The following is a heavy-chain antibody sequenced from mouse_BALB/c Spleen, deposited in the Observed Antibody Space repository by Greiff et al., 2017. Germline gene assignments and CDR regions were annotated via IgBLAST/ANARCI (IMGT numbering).Heavy chain of an antibody. V-gene: IGHV5-6-4*01. CDR3: TRDGDWYFDV. CDR1: GFTFSSYT. J-gene: IGHJ1*01. Sequence: DVQLVESGGGLVKPGGSLKLSCAASGFTFSSYTMSWVRQTPEKRLEWVATISSGGSYTYYPDSVKGRFTISRDNAKNTLYLQMSSLKSEDTAMYYCTRDGDWYFDVWGAGTTVTVSS. CDR2: ISSGGSYT.